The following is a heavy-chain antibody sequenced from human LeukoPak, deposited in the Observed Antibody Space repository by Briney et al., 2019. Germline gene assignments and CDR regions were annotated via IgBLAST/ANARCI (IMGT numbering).Heavy chain of an antibody. Sequence: PSETLSLTCTVSGGSISSSSYFWGWIRQPPGKGLEWIGSIFYSESTYYNPSLNSRVTISIDTSKNQFSLRLSSVTAADTAVYYCARQMNTVTADYWGQGTLVTVSS. CDR2: IFYSEST. D-gene: IGHD4-17*01. CDR1: GGSISSSSYF. V-gene: IGHV4-39*01. CDR3: ARQMNTVTADY. J-gene: IGHJ4*02.